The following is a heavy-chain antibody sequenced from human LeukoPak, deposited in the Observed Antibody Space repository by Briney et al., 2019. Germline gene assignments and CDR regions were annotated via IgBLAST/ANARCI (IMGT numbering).Heavy chain of an antibody. CDR1: GGSISSSSYY. Sequence: SETLSLTCTVSGGSISSSSYYWGWIRQPPGKGLEWIGSIYYSGSTYYNPSLKSRVTISVDTSKNQFSLKLSSVTAADTAVYYCARQGGYCSGGSCYSYAFDIWGQGTTVTVSS. D-gene: IGHD2-15*01. J-gene: IGHJ3*02. V-gene: IGHV4-39*01. CDR2: IYYSGST. CDR3: ARQGGYCSGGSCYSYAFDI.